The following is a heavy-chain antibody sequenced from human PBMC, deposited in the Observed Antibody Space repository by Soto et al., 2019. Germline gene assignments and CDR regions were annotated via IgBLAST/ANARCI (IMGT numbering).Heavy chain of an antibody. Sequence: GGYLRLSCAASGFTFSSYAMSWVRQAPGKGLEWVSAISGSGGSTYYADSVKGRFTISRDNSKNTLYLQMNSLRAEDMSVYYCAKDTYYYDSSGYYPDAFVIWGQGTMLAVSS. CDR1: GFTFSSYA. CDR2: ISGSGGST. V-gene: IGHV3-23*01. CDR3: AKDTYYYDSSGYYPDAFVI. D-gene: IGHD3-22*01. J-gene: IGHJ3*02.